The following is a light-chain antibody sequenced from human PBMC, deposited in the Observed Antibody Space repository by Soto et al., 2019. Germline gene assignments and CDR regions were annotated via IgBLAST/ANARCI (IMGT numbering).Light chain of an antibody. CDR2: NAS. CDR3: QQYSRSPGT. CDR1: QSVTGSF. Sequence: EVVLTQSPDTLSLSPGERATLSCRASQSVTGSFLAWYQQKPGQAPRLLIYNASSRATGIPDRFSGSGSGTDFTLTISRLEPEDFAVYYCQQYSRSPGTFGQGTKV. J-gene: IGKJ1*01. V-gene: IGKV3-20*01.